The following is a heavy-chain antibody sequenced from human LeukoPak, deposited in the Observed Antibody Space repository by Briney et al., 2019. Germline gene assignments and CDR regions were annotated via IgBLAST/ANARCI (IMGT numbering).Heavy chain of an antibody. CDR3: ARPGLLGEYTPYYFDY. D-gene: IGHD3-16*01. CDR2: IYPVDSDT. V-gene: IGHV5-51*01. Sequence: VESLKISCKGSGYSFTSHWIGWVRQMPGKGLEWMGIIYPVDSDTRYSPSFQGQVTISADKSISTAYLQWSSLKASDTAMYYCARPGLLGEYTPYYFDYWGQGTLVTVSS. CDR1: GYSFTSHW. J-gene: IGHJ4*02.